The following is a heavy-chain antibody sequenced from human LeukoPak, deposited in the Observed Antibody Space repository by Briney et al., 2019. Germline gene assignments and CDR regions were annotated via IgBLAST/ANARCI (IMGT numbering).Heavy chain of an antibody. D-gene: IGHD1-26*01. Sequence: PGGSLRLSCAASGFTLSYKSMHWVRQAPGEGLEWVSSITSSSSYIYYTDSVRGRFTTSRDNAKKTLFLQMDSLRAEDTAVYYCARSQWAGSTEGYFDFWGQGALVTVSS. CDR3: ARSQWAGSTEGYFDF. CDR1: GFTLSYKS. J-gene: IGHJ4*02. V-gene: IGHV3-21*01. CDR2: ITSSSSYI.